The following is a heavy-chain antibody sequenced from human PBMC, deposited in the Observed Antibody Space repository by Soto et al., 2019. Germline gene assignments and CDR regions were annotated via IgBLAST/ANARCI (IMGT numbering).Heavy chain of an antibody. J-gene: IGHJ4*01. V-gene: IGHV4-31*03. CDR1: GGSISSSSYY. CDR3: ASDSGSFSNYFDY. D-gene: IGHD1-26*01. Sequence: SETLSLTCTVSGGSISSSSYYWSWIRQPPGEGLEWIGYIYYNGSAYYNPSLMSRVTMSVDTSKNEFSLKLSSVTAADTAVYYCASDSGSFSNYFDYWGHATLVTVSS. CDR2: IYYNGSA.